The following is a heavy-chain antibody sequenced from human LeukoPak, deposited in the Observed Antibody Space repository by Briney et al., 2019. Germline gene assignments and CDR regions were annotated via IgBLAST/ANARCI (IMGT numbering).Heavy chain of an antibody. D-gene: IGHD1-7*01. CDR1: GGTFSSYA. V-gene: IGHV1-69*13. CDR3: ARVNWQVTQRTITGTTGEFDY. CDR2: IIPIFGTA. Sequence: SVKVSCEASGGTFSSYAISWVRQAPGQGLEWMGGIIPIFGTANYAQRFQGRVTITADESTSTAYMELSSLRSVDTAVYYCARVNWQVTQRTITGTTGEFDYWGQGTLVTVSS. J-gene: IGHJ4*02.